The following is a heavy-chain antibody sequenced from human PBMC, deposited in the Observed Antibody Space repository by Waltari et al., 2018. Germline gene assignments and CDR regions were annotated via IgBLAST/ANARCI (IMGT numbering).Heavy chain of an antibody. CDR3: TRDRWYSRTWYFDY. D-gene: IGHD1-26*01. CDR1: GFTFGDYA. CDR2: IRSKTYGGTA. V-gene: IGHV3-49*03. Sequence: EVQLVESGGDLVQPGRSLRLSCTANGFTFGDYALRWFRQAPGKGLEMEGFIRSKTYGGTAQDAASVKGRFTTSRDDSKSIAYLQMNSLKTEDTAVYYCTRDRWYSRTWYFDYWGQGTLVTVSS. J-gene: IGHJ4*02.